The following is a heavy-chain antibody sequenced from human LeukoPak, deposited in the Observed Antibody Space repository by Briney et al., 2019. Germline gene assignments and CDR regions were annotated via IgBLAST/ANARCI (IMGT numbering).Heavy chain of an antibody. CDR3: ARGMGAAGY. Sequence: ASVKVSCKASRYTFTSYYIHWVRQATGQGLEWMGWMNPNSGNTGYAQKFQGRVTITRNTSISTAYMELSSLRSEDTAVYYCARGMGAAGYWGQGTLVTVSS. V-gene: IGHV1-8*03. CDR2: MNPNSGNT. D-gene: IGHD6-13*01. CDR1: RYTFTSYY. J-gene: IGHJ4*02.